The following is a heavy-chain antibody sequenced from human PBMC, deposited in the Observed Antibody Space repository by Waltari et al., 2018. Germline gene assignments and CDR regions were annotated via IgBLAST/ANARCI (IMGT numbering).Heavy chain of an antibody. D-gene: IGHD1-26*01. V-gene: IGHV3-23*03. Sequence: EVQLLESGGGLVQPGGSLRLSCAASGFTFSSYAMSWVRQAPGKGLEWVSVIYSGGSTYYADSVKGRFTISRDNSKNTLYLQMNSLRAEDTAVYYCAKIPASNSGSFYWGQGTLVIVSS. CDR1: GFTFSSYA. J-gene: IGHJ4*02. CDR2: IYSGGST. CDR3: AKIPASNSGSFY.